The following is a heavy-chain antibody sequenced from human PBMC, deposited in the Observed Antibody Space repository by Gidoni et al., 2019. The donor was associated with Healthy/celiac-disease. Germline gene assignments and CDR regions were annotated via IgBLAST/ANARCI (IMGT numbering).Heavy chain of an antibody. V-gene: IGHV1-69*01. CDR3: ARARTMVRGVIYYYGMDV. CDR2: IIPIFGTA. D-gene: IGHD3-10*01. CDR1: GGTFSSYA. J-gene: IGHJ6*02. Sequence: QVQLVQSGAEVKKPGSSVKVSCTASGGTFSSYAISWVRQAPGQGLEWMGGIIPIFGTANYAQKFQGRVTITADEPTSTAYMELSGLGSEDTAVYYCARARTMVRGVIYYYGMDVWGQGTTVTVSS.